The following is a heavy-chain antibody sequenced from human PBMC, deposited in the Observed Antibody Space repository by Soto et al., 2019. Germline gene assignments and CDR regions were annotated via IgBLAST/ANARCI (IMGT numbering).Heavy chain of an antibody. Sequence: PGESLKISCKGSGYTFTSYWIGWVRQMPGKGLEWMGIIHPGDSDARYSPSFQGQVTISADKSISTAFLQWSSLKASDTAMYYCARHEQPSRDFDYWGQGALVTVSS. D-gene: IGHD5-18*01. CDR3: ARHEQPSRDFDY. V-gene: IGHV5-51*01. J-gene: IGHJ4*02. CDR2: IHPGDSDA. CDR1: GYTFTSYW.